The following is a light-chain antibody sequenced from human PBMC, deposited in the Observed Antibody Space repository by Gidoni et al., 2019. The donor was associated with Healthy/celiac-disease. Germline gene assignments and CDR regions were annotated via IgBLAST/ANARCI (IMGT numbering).Light chain of an antibody. J-gene: IGKJ1*01. CDR2: KAS. CDR1: QSISSW. Sequence: DIQMTQSPFTLSASVGDSVTITCRASQSISSWLAWYQQKPGKAPKLLIYKASSLESGVPSRFSGSGSGTEFTLTISSLQPDDFATYYCQQYNSYSWTFGQGTKVEIK. V-gene: IGKV1-5*03. CDR3: QQYNSYSWT.